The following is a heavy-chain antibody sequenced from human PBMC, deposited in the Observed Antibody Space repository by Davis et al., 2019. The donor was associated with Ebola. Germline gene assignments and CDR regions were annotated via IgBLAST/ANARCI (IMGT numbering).Heavy chain of an antibody. V-gene: IGHV3-74*01. CDR1: GFTFSSHW. J-gene: IGHJ6*02. Sequence: GESLKISCAASGFTFSSHWMHWVRQAPGKGLVWVSTSNSDGSSTTYADSVKGRFTISRDNAKNTLYLQMTGLRAEDTAVYYCADIYGVDVWGQGTTVTVSS. CDR3: ADIYGVDV. CDR2: SNSDGSST.